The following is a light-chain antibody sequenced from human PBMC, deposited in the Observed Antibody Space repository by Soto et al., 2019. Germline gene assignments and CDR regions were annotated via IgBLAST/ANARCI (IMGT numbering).Light chain of an antibody. CDR2: DVS. Sequence: QSALTQPASVSGSPGQSITISCAGTSSDSGDYNYVSWYQQHPGKVPKVIIYDVSNRPSGVSYRFSGTKSGNTASLTVSGLQAEDEADYYCQSYDTSLSVSVFGGGTKVTVL. CDR3: QSYDTSLSVSV. J-gene: IGLJ2*01. CDR1: SSDSGDYNY. V-gene: IGLV2-14*01.